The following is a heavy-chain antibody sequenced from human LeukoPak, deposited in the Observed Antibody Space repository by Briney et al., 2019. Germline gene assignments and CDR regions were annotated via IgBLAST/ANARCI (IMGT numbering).Heavy chain of an antibody. J-gene: IGHJ4*02. Sequence: GGSLRLSCAASGFTFSSYWMSWVRQAPGKGLEWVANIKQDGNEKYYVDSVKGRFTISRDNAKNSLYLQMNSLRAEDTAVYYCVTHEVTVITRSTFDYWGQGTLLTVSS. V-gene: IGHV3-7*01. CDR2: IKQDGNEK. CDR3: VTHEVTVITRSTFDY. D-gene: IGHD4-23*01. CDR1: GFTFSSYW.